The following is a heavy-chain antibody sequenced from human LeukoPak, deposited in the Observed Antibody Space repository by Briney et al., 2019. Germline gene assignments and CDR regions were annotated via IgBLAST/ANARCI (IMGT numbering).Heavy chain of an antibody. CDR1: GGSISSGGYY. CDR3: ARADYYDSNGYDY. Sequence: PSQTLSLTCTVSGGSISSGGYYWSWIRQPPGKGLEWIGYIYHRGSTYYNPSLNSRVTISVDRSKNQFSLKLSSVTAADTAVYFCARADYYDSNGYDYWGQGALVTVSS. CDR2: IYHRGST. J-gene: IGHJ4*02. D-gene: IGHD3-22*01. V-gene: IGHV4-30-2*01.